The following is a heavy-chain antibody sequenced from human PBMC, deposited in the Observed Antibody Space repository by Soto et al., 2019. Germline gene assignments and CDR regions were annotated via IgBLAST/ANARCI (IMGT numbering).Heavy chain of an antibody. CDR2: ISSSSSYI. CDR3: ARDGGYCSGGSCYGNAFDI. D-gene: IGHD2-15*01. Sequence: PGGSLRLSCAASGFTFSSYSMNWVRQALGKGLEWVSSISSSSSYIYYADSVKGRFTISRDNAKNSLYLQMNSLRAEDTAVYYCARDGGYCSGGSCYGNAFDIWGQGTMVTVSS. J-gene: IGHJ3*02. V-gene: IGHV3-21*01. CDR1: GFTFSSYS.